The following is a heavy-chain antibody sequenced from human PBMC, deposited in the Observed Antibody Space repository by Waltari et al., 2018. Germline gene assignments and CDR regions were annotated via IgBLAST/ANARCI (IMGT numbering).Heavy chain of an antibody. V-gene: IGHV1-69*08. CDR3: AREEIVVVVAATQGAWFDP. D-gene: IGHD2-15*01. J-gene: IGHJ5*02. Sequence: QVQLVQSGAEVKKPGSSVKVSCKASGGTFSSYAISWVRQAPGHGLEWMGRIIPIFGTANYAQKFQGRVTITADKSTSTAYMELSSLRSEDTAVYYCAREEIVVVVAATQGAWFDPWGQGTLVTVSS. CDR2: IIPIFGTA. CDR1: GGTFSSYA.